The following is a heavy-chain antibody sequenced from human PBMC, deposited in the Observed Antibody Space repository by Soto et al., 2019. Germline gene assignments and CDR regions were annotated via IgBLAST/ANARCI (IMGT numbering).Heavy chain of an antibody. Sequence: GASVKVSCKASGYSFDDYGISWVRQVPGQGLEWIGWIVVGSGNTNYAQKFQERVTITRDMSTSTAYMELSSLRSEDTAVYYCAAGDHSNPYYYYGMVVWGQGTTVTVSS. J-gene: IGHJ6*02. CDR3: AAGDHSNPYYYYGMVV. CDR2: IVVGSGNT. CDR1: GYSFDDYG. V-gene: IGHV1-58*02.